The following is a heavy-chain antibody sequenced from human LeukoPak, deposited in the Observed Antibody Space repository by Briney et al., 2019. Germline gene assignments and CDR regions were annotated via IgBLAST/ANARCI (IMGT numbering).Heavy chain of an antibody. V-gene: IGHV4-59*01. CDR1: GGSISSYY. J-gene: IGHJ4*02. Sequence: SETLSLTCTVSGGSISSYYWSWIRQPPGKGLEWIGYIYYSGSANYNPSLKSRVTISVDTSKNQFSLKLSSVTAADTAVYYCARDPIFGSGFDYWGQGTLVTVSS. D-gene: IGHD3-10*01. CDR2: IYYSGSA. CDR3: ARDPIFGSGFDY.